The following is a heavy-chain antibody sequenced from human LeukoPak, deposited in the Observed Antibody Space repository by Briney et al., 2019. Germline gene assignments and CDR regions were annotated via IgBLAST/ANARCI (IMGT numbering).Heavy chain of an antibody. Sequence: GGSLRLSCAASGFTFSSYWMQWVRQAPGKGLVWVSRINNDGSSTGYADSVKGRFTISRDNAKSTLFLQMNSLRAEDMAVYYCAREEYYDSSGYYSAPVDYWGQGTLVTVSS. J-gene: IGHJ4*02. CDR1: GFTFSSYW. D-gene: IGHD3-22*01. CDR2: INNDGSST. CDR3: AREEYYDSSGYYSAPVDY. V-gene: IGHV3-74*01.